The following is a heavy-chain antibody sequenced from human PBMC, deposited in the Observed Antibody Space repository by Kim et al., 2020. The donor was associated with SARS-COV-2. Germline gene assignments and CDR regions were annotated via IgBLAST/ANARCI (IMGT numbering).Heavy chain of an antibody. CDR1: GFTFSIYS. D-gene: IGHD3-3*01. CDR2: ISSSSSYI. J-gene: IGHJ4*02. V-gene: IGHV3-21*01. CDR3: AIDNGITIFGVVMPDHRFHDC. Sequence: GGSLRLSCAASGFTFSIYSMNWVRQAPGKGLEWVSSISSSSSYIYYADSVKGRFTISRDNAKNSLYLQMNSLRAEDTAVYYCAIDNGITIFGVVMPDHRFHDCWGQGTLVTVSS.